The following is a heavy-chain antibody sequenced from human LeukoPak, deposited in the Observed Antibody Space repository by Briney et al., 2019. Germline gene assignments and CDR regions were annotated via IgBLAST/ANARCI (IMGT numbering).Heavy chain of an antibody. CDR2: ISSDGSST. CDR1: GFTFSSYW. V-gene: IGHV3-74*01. CDR3: ARGKKGLYYYYGMEV. J-gene: IGHJ6*02. Sequence: GGSLRLSCAASGFTFSSYWMHWVRQAPGKGLEWVSRISSDGSSTNYADSVKGRFTISRDNAKNTVYLQMNSLRAEDTAVYYCARGKKGLYYYYGMEVWGQGATVTVSS. D-gene: IGHD3-16*01.